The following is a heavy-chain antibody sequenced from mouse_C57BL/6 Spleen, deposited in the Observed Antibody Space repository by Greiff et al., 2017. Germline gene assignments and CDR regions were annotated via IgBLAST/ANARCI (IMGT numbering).Heavy chain of an antibody. Sequence: QVQLQQSGPELVKPGASVKISCKASGYAFSSSWLNWVKQRPGKGLEWIGRIYPGDGDTNYNGKFKGKATLTADKSSSTAYMQLSSLTSEDSAVYFCDCGSSYGDFDVWGTGTTVTVSS. CDR3: DCGSSYGDFDV. CDR2: IYPGDGDT. V-gene: IGHV1-82*01. J-gene: IGHJ1*03. D-gene: IGHD1-1*01. CDR1: GYAFSSSW.